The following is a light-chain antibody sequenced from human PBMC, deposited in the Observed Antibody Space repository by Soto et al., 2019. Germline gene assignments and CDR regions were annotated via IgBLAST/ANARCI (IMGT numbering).Light chain of an antibody. CDR3: QQRKNWPEFT. V-gene: IGKV3-11*01. Sequence: EIVLTQSPATLSLSPGETATLSCRASQSVSSSLVWYQQKRGQAPRLLIYDASSRDTGIPARFSGSGSGTVFTLTIISLEPEDVAVYYCQQRKNWPEFTFGPGTKVDIK. CDR2: DAS. J-gene: IGKJ3*01. CDR1: QSVSSS.